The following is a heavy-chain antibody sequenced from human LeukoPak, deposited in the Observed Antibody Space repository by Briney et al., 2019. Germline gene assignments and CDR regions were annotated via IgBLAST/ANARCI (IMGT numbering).Heavy chain of an antibody. D-gene: IGHD3-22*01. CDR1: GYTFTGYY. CDR2: INPNSGGT. Sequence: GASVKVSCKASGYTFTGYYMHWVRQAPGQGLEWMGWINPNSGGTNYAQKFQGRVTMTRDTSISTAYMELSRLRSDGTAVYYCARPSSSGYYYRNWFDPWGQGTLVTVSS. CDR3: ARPSSSGYYYRNWFDP. J-gene: IGHJ5*02. V-gene: IGHV1-2*02.